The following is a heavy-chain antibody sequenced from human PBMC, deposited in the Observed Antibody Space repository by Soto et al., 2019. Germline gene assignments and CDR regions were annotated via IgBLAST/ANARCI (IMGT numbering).Heavy chain of an antibody. CDR1: GFTFDDYG. D-gene: IGHD3-3*01. V-gene: IGHV3-20*04. CDR2: INWNGGST. J-gene: IGHJ4*02. CDR3: ARAIPRYTFFDISFFDF. Sequence: PGGSLRLSCAASGFTFDDYGMSWVRQAPGKGLEWVSGINWNGGSTGYADSVKGRFTISRDNAKNSLYLQMNSLRAEDTALYYCARAIPRYTFFDISFFDFWGKGTLVTVS.